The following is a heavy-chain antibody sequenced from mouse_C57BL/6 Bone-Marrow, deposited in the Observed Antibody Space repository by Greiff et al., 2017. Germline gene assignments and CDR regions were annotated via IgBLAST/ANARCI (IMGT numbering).Heavy chain of an antibody. CDR2: IDTSDSYT. CDR3: ARVGNYAY. Sequence: QVQLQQPGAELVKPGASVKLSCKASGYTFTSYWMQWVKQRPGQGLEWIGEIDTSDSYTNYNQKFKGKATLTVDTSSSTAYMQLSSLTSEDSAVYCCARVGNYAYWGQGTLVTVSA. D-gene: IGHD2-1*01. J-gene: IGHJ3*01. CDR1: GYTFTSYW. V-gene: IGHV1-50*01.